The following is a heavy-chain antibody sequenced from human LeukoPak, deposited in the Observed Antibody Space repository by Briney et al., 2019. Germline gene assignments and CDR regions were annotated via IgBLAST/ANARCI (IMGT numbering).Heavy chain of an antibody. CDR1: GFTFSNYA. CDR2: ISGSGGST. J-gene: IGHJ5*02. CDR3: ARDPTPPIVVVPAAVAP. D-gene: IGHD2-2*01. Sequence: GGSLRLSCAASGFTFSNYAMTWVRQAPGKGLEWVSVISGSGGSTYDADSVKGRFTISRDNSKNTLYLQMNSLRAEDTAVYYCARDPTPPIVVVPAAVAPWGQGTLVTVSS. V-gene: IGHV3-23*01.